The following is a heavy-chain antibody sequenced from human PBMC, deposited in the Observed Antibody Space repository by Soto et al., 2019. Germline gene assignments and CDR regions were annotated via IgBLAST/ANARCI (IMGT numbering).Heavy chain of an antibody. V-gene: IGHV4-28*01. D-gene: IGHD6-13*01. CDR3: ARTYGSSWYMTFDY. J-gene: IGHJ4*02. CDR1: GYSISSSNW. Sequence: PSETLSLTCAVSGYSISSSNWWGWIRQPPGKGLEWIGYIYYSGSTYYNPSLKSRVTISVDTSKNQFSLKLSSVTAADTAVFYCARTYGSSWYMTFDYWGQGTLVTVSS. CDR2: IYYSGST.